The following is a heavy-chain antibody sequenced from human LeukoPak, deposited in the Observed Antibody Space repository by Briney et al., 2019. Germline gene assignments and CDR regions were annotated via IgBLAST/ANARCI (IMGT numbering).Heavy chain of an antibody. V-gene: IGHV4-61*02. CDR1: GGSISSGSYY. J-gene: IGHJ3*02. CDR3: ASGGFLEWLSPRYDAFDT. Sequence: ASETLSLTCTVSGGSISSGSYYWSWIRQPAGKGLEWIGRIYTSGSTNYNPSLKSRVTISVDTSKNQFSLKLSSVTAADTAVYYCASGGFLEWLSPRYDAFDTWGQGTMVTVSS. CDR2: IYTSGST. D-gene: IGHD3-3*01.